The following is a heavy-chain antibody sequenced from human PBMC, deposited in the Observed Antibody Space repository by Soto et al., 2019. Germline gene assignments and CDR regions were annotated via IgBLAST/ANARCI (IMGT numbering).Heavy chain of an antibody. V-gene: IGHV4-4*02. CDR2: SYHSWRS. CDR1: GSSITSSNW. CDR3: ARRYYYDSSGYYLGD. J-gene: IGHJ4*02. D-gene: IGHD3-22*01. Sequence: QVQLRESGPRLVKPSGTLSLTCAVSGSSITSSNWWTWVRQPPGKGLEWIGESYHSWRSNYNPSLKSRVTISVYKSKNQFFLKLTSVTAADTAVYYCARRYYYDSSGYYLGDWGQGTLVTVSS.